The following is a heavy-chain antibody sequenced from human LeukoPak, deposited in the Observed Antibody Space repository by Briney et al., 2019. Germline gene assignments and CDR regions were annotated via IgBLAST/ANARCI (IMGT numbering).Heavy chain of an antibody. CDR2: IYSGGST. CDR1: GFTFSDYY. Sequence: PGGSLRLSCAASGFTFSDYYMSWIRQAPGKGLEWVSVIYSGGSTYYADSVKGRFTISRDNSKNTLYLQMNSLRAEDTAVYYCARDMTYWGQGTLVTVSS. CDR3: ARDMTY. J-gene: IGHJ4*02. V-gene: IGHV3-66*02.